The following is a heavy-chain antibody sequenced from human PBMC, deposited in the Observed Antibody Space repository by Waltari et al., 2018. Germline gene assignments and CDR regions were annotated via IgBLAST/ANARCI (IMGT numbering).Heavy chain of an antibody. CDR1: GCRVSNYW. J-gene: IGHJ4*02. CDR3: ARINWGSIDY. V-gene: IGHV3-7*01. CDR2: ITQDGSEK. D-gene: IGHD7-27*01. Sequence: EVQLVESGGGVVQRGGSGGVAGGAAGCRVSNYWMSGVRQAPGKGLEWVAKITQDGSEKYYVDSVRGRFTISRDNAKNSLNLQMNSLRAEDTAVYYCARINWGSIDYWGQGTLVTVSS.